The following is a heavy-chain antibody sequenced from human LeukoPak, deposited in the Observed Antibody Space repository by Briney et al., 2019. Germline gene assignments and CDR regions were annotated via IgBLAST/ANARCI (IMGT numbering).Heavy chain of an antibody. D-gene: IGHD1-14*01. CDR3: ARLHLPAHEGAFDI. CDR2: IHTSGTT. CDR1: GGSISKYY. Sequence: SETLSLTCTVPGGSISKYYWSWIRQPADKGLEWIGRIHTSGTTHYNPSLKSRVTLSVDTSTTQFSLRLTSVTATDTAVYYCARLHLPAHEGAFDIWGRGTMVTVSS. J-gene: IGHJ3*02. V-gene: IGHV4-4*07.